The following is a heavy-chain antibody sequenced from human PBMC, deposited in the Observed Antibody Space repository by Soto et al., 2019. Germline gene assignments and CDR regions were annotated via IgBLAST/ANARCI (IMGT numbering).Heavy chain of an antibody. J-gene: IGHJ4*02. CDR3: ARDEGVPINYRFDY. V-gene: IGHV3-7*03. CDR2: IHENGHFK. CDR1: GFSFSSYS. Sequence: GGPLRPSCAASGFSFSSYSMSWIRQAPGKGLEWLAHIHENGHFKFYVDSVKGRFTISRDDALNSLYLQMNSLRAEGTAMYYCARDEGVPINYRFDYWGQGTLVTVSS. D-gene: IGHD4-4*01.